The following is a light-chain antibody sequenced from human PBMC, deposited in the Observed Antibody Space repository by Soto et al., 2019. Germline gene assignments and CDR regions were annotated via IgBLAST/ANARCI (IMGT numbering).Light chain of an antibody. V-gene: IGLV2-14*01. CDR1: SSDVGSDDY. CDR2: DVN. Sequence: QSVLTQPASVSGSPGQSITISRTGTSSDVGSDDYVSWYQQFPGKAPKLIIYDVNNRPSGVSDRFSGSKSGNTAFLTISGLQTEDEAHYYCSSYTTSYTLFYDFGTGTKVTVL. J-gene: IGLJ1*01. CDR3: SSYTTSYTLFYD.